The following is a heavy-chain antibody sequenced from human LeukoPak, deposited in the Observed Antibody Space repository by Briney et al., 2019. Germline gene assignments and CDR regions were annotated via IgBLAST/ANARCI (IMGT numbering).Heavy chain of an antibody. Sequence: PGGSLRLSCAASGFTFSSYGMTWVRQAPGKGLEWVSYISSSSTIYYADSVKGRFTISRDNAKNSLYLQMNSLRAEDTAVYYCARDRDPGYNDSSGYRRVNAFDIWGQGTMVTVSS. V-gene: IGHV3-48*04. CDR1: GFTFSSYG. D-gene: IGHD3-22*01. CDR3: ARDRDPGYNDSSGYRRVNAFDI. CDR2: ISSSSTI. J-gene: IGHJ3*02.